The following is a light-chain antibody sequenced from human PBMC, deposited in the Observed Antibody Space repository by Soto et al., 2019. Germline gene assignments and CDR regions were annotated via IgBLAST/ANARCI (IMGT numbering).Light chain of an antibody. CDR3: SLYTSSSTLV. V-gene: IGLV2-14*03. CDR1: SSDVGGYNY. J-gene: IGLJ2*01. CDR2: DVS. Sequence: QSALTQPASVSGSPGQSITISCTGTSSDVGGYNYVSWYQQHPGKAPNLMIYDVSNRPSGVSNRFSGSKSGSTASLTISGLQAEDGADYYCSLYTSSSTLVFGGGTKLTVL.